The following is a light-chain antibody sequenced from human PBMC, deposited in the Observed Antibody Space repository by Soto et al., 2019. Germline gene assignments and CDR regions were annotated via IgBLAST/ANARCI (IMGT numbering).Light chain of an antibody. CDR1: QSVSSN. CDR2: VAS. V-gene: IGKV3-15*01. Sequence: EIVMTQSPATLSVSPGERATLSCRASQSVSSNLAWSQQKPGQAPRLLIYVASTRATGIPARFSGSGSGTEFTLTISSLQSEDFAVYYCQQYNNWPYTFGQGTKLEIK. J-gene: IGKJ2*01. CDR3: QQYNNWPYT.